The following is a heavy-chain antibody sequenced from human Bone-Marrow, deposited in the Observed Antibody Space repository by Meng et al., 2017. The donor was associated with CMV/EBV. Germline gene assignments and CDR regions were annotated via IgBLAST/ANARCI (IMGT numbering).Heavy chain of an antibody. Sequence: SETLSLTCTVSGGSISSSSYYWGWIRQPPGKGLEWIGSIYYSGSTYYNPSLKSRVTMSVDTSKNQFSLKLSSVTAADTAVYYCARDVRGRTGDSWGQGTLVTVSS. V-gene: IGHV4-39*07. CDR2: IYYSGST. CDR3: ARDVRGRTGDS. CDR1: GGSISSSSYY. D-gene: IGHD7-27*01. J-gene: IGHJ4*02.